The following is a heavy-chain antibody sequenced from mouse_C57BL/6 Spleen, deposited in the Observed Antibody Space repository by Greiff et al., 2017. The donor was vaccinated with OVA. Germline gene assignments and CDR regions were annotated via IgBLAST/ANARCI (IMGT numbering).Heavy chain of an antibody. CDR3: ARPPRVYYAMDD. CDR1: GFTFSDYG. V-gene: IGHV5-17*01. Sequence: EVKVVESGGGLVKPGGSLKLSCAASGFTFSDYGMHWVRQAPEKGLEWVAYISSGSSTIYYADTVKGRFTLSRDTATNTLFLPLTSLRSEDTAVDYCARPPRVYYAMDDWGQGTSVTVAS. CDR2: ISSGSSTI. J-gene: IGHJ4*01.